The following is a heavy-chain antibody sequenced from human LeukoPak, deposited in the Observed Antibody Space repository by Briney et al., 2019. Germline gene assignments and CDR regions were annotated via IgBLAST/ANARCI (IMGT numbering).Heavy chain of an antibody. CDR1: ADSINSYY. V-gene: IGHV4-4*07. J-gene: IGHJ4*02. D-gene: IGHD5-18*01. Sequence: KPSETLSLTCTVSADSINSYYWGWVRQPAGRGLEWIGRIYTTGRADCDPSLQSRVTMSVDTSQKQFSLNLRSMTAADTAFYFCARHGYTASHFFLDYWSQGTLVTVSS. CDR2: IYTTGRA. CDR3: ARHGYTASHFFLDY.